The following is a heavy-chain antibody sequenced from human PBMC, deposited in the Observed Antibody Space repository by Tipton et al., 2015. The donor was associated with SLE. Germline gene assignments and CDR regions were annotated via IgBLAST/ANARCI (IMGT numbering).Heavy chain of an antibody. CDR2: IYYSGST. V-gene: IGHV4-39*07. D-gene: IGHD4-17*01. CDR1: GGSISSSSYY. J-gene: IGHJ4*02. CDR3: AGGELRYGDYDFYY. Sequence: TLSLTCTVSGGSISSSSYYWGWIRQPPGKGLEWIGSIYYSGSTYYNPSLKSRVTISGDTSKNQFSLRLSSVTAADTAVYYCAGGELRYGDYDFYYWGQGSLVTVSS.